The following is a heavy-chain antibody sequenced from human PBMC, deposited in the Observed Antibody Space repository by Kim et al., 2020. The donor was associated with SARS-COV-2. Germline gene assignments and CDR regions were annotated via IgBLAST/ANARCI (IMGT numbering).Heavy chain of an antibody. J-gene: IGHJ4*02. CDR3: ARVRSSSSYYFDY. Sequence: ADSVKGRFSISRDNSKNALYLQMNSLRAEDTAVYYCARVRSSSSYYFDYWGQGTLVTVSS. D-gene: IGHD6-13*01. V-gene: IGHV3-53*01.